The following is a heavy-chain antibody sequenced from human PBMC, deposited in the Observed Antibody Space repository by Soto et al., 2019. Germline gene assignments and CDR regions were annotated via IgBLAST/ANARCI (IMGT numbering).Heavy chain of an antibody. Sequence: PSETLSLTCTVSGGSISSYYWSWIRQPPGKGLEWIGYIYYSGSTNYNPSLKSRVAISVDTSKNQFSLKLSSVTAADTAVYYCARGWYSSTRFDYWGLGTLVTVSS. J-gene: IGHJ4*02. CDR1: GGSISSYY. V-gene: IGHV4-59*01. D-gene: IGHD6-13*01. CDR2: IYYSGST. CDR3: ARGWYSSTRFDY.